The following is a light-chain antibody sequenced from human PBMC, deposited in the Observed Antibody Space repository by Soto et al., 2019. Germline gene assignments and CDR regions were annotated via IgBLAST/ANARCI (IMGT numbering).Light chain of an antibody. J-gene: IGKJ4*01. CDR1: QGFVET. CDR2: FTS. CDR3: QPHNNWPVT. V-gene: IGKV3-15*01. Sequence: EVVMRQSPATLSVSPGEGATLSCRASQGFVETLASDQHKTDQAPRVIIYFTSTRATGVPTRYSRSRSGAEFDLAINFRQSESFADYYCQPHNNWPVTFGGGTKVDIK.